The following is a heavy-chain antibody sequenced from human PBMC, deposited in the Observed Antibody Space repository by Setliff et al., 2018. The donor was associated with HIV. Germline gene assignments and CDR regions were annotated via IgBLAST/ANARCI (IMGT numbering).Heavy chain of an antibody. CDR2: IYYSGST. Sequence: TLSLTCAVSGGSISSYYWSWIRQPPGKGLEWIGYIYYSGSTNYNPSLKSRVTISVDTSKKQFSLNLTSVTAADTAVYYCARVPIVVITNWYFDLWGRGALVTVS. CDR1: GGSISSYY. J-gene: IGHJ2*01. V-gene: IGHV4-59*01. CDR3: ARVPIVVITNWYFDL. D-gene: IGHD3-22*01.